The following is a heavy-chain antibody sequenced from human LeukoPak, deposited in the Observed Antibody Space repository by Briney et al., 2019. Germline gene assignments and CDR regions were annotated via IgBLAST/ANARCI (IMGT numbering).Heavy chain of an antibody. D-gene: IGHD3-22*01. CDR2: IDWDDDK. J-gene: IGHJ4*02. CDR3: ARINVHYDSSGYYYHFDY. CDR1: GFSLSTSGMC. V-gene: IGHV2-70*11. Sequence: SGPTLVNPTQTLTLTCTFSGFSLSTSGMCVSWIRQPPGKALEWLSRIDWDDDKYYSTSLKTRLTISKDTSKNQVVLTMTNMDPVDTATYYCARINVHYDSSGYYYHFDYWGQGTLVTVSS.